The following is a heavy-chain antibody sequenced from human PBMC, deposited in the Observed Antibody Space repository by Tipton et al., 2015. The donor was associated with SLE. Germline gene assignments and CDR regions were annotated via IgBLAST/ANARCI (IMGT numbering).Heavy chain of an antibody. CDR2: ISSSGGSL. Sequence: QLVQSGGGLVQPGGSLRLSCAASGFIFSVYEMHWVRQAPGKGLEWVSYISSSGGSLRYADSVKGRFTISRDNANNSLYLQMNSLRAEDTAVYYCARNGIVIDFWGQGTLVTVSS. CDR3: ARNGIVIDF. J-gene: IGHJ4*02. V-gene: IGHV3-48*03. CDR1: GFIFSVYE. D-gene: IGHD3-16*02.